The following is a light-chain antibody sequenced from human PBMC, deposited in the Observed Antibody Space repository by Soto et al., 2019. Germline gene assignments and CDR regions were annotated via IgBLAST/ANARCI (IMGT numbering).Light chain of an antibody. V-gene: IGKV3-15*01. CDR3: QQYTDWPTT. J-gene: IGKJ1*01. Sequence: EIVMTQSPATLSVSPGQRATLSCRASQSVRTTVAWYHQRPGQAPRLLIYGASTRATGVPDRCSGDGSGTAFTLTVTRLKSEDVGIYYCQQYTDWPTTFGQGTKVDIK. CDR2: GAS. CDR1: QSVRTT.